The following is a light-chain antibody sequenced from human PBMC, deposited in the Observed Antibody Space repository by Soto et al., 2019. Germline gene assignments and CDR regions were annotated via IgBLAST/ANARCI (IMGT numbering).Light chain of an antibody. V-gene: IGLV1-40*01. Sequence: QSVLTQPPSVSGAPGQRVTISCTGSSSNIGAGYHVHWYQQLPGTAPKLLIYNNNNRPSGVPGRFSGSNSGTSASLAITGLPADDEAHYYCQSFDSSLNVVFGGGTKLTVL. J-gene: IGLJ3*02. CDR1: SSNIGAGYH. CDR3: QSFDSSLNVV. CDR2: NNN.